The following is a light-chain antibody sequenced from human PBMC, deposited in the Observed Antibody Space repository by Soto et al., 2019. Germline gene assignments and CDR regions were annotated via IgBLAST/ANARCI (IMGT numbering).Light chain of an antibody. J-gene: IGLJ1*01. CDR3: TSYTTSSSYV. Sequence: QSVLTQPASVSGSPGQSITISCTGSSSDVGGYNYVSWYQQYPGKAPKLLIYEVGNRPSGVSNRFSGSKSGNTASLTNSGLQAEDEADYYCTSYTTSSSYVFGTGTKVTVL. V-gene: IGLV2-14*01. CDR2: EVG. CDR1: SSDVGGYNY.